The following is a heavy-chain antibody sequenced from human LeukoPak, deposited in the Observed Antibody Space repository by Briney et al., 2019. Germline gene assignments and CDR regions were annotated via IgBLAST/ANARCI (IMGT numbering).Heavy chain of an antibody. V-gene: IGHV1-46*01. CDR2: INPSGGST. CDR1: GYTFTSYY. Sequence: GASVKVSCKESGYTFTSYYMHWVRQAPGQGLEWMGIINPSGGSTSYAQKFQGRVTMTRDTSTSSGYMELRRLRSEDTAVYSCAREFGGVYGDYFDYWGQGTLVTVSS. D-gene: IGHD5/OR15-5a*01. J-gene: IGHJ4*02. CDR3: AREFGGVYGDYFDY.